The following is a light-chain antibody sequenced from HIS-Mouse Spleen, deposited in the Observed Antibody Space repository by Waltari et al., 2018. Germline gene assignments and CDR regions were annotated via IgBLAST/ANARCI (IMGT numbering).Light chain of an antibody. CDR1: ALPKNY. Sequence: SYELTQPPSVSVSPGQTARITCSGDALPKNYAYWYQQKSGQAPVLVIYDDSKRPSGIPGRFSGSSSGTMATLTISGAQVEDEADYYCYSTDSSGNHRGVFGGGTKLTVL. V-gene: IGLV3-10*01. CDR3: YSTDSSGNHRGV. J-gene: IGLJ2*01. CDR2: DDS.